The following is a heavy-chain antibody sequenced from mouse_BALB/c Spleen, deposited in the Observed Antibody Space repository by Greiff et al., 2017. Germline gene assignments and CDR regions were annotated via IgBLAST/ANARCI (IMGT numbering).Heavy chain of an antibody. CDR1: GYTFTSYV. CDR2: INPYNDGT. J-gene: IGHJ3*01. Sequence: EVQLQQSGPELVKPGASVKMSCKASGYTFTSYVMHWVKQKPGQGLEWIGYINPYNDGTKYNEKFKGKATLTSDKSSSTAYMELSSLTSEDSAVYYCAKKEEIYYDYPAWFAYWGQGTLVTVSA. V-gene: IGHV1-14*01. CDR3: AKKEEIYYDYPAWFAY. D-gene: IGHD2-4*01.